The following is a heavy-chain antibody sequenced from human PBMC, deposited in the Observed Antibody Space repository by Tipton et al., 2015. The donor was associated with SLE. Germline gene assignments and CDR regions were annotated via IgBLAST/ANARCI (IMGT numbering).Heavy chain of an antibody. CDR1: GGSISSFY. D-gene: IGHD2-21*01. V-gene: IGHV4-59*08. CDR2: VYHSGRT. CDR3: VRQRLWSDY. J-gene: IGHJ4*02. Sequence: TLSLTCSVSGGSISSFYWSWIRQAPGKGLEWIGYVYHSGRTNYNPSLKSRVTISIDTSKSHFSLKLTSVTATDTAVYYCVRQRLWSDYWGQGNLVTVSS.